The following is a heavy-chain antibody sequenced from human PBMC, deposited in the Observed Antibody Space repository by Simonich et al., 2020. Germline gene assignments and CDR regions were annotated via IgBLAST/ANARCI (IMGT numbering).Heavy chain of an antibody. Sequence: EVQLVASGGGLVQPGRSLRLSCAASGFTFDDYAMPWVRQDQGEGLGWVSGSSWISSSIGYADSVKGRFTIARDNAKNSLDLQMNSLRAEDTALYYCAKDGGYCTNGVCYYFDYWGQGTLVTVSS. CDR3: AKDGGYCTNGVCYYFDY. V-gene: IGHV3-9*01. CDR2: SSWISSSI. CDR1: GFTFDDYA. D-gene: IGHD2-8*01. J-gene: IGHJ4*02.